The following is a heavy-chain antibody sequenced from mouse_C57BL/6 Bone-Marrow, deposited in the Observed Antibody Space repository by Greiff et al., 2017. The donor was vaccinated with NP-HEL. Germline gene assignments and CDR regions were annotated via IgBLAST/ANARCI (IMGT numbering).Heavy chain of an antibody. J-gene: IGHJ2*01. Sequence: QVQLQQSGPELVKPGASVKISCKASGYSFTSYYIHWVKQRPGQGLEWIGWIYPGSGNTKYNEKFKGKATLTADTSSSTAYMQLSSLTSEDSAVYYCARSRNWTFDYWGQGTTLTVSS. D-gene: IGHD4-1*01. CDR2: IYPGSGNT. CDR3: ARSRNWTFDY. CDR1: GYSFTSYY. V-gene: IGHV1-66*01.